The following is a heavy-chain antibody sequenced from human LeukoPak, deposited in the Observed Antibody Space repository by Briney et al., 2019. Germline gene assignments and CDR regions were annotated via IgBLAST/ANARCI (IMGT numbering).Heavy chain of an antibody. CDR2: IKQDGSEK. D-gene: IGHD1-26*01. V-gene: IGHV3-7*01. J-gene: IGHJ4*02. Sequence: GGSLRLSCAASGFTFSSYGMSWVRQAPGKGLEWVANIKQDGSEKYYVDSVKGRFTISRDSAKNSLYLQMNSLRAEDTAVYYCAYVGARDNWGQGTLVTVSS. CDR3: AYVGARDN. CDR1: GFTFSSYG.